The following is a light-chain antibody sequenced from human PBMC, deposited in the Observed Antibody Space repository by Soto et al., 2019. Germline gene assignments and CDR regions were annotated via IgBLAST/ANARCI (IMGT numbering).Light chain of an antibody. J-gene: IGKJ2*02. CDR2: GAS. Sequence: EIVLTQSPGTLSLSPGERATLSCRASQSVSSSYLAWYRQKPGHAPRLLIYGASSRATGIPDRVSGSGSGTDFTLTISRLEPEDFAVYYCQQYGSSPCTFGQGTKLEIK. V-gene: IGKV3-20*01. CDR1: QSVSSSY. CDR3: QQYGSSPCT.